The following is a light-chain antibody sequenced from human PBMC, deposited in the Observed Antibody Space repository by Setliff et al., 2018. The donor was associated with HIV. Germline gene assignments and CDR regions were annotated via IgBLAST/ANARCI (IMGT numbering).Light chain of an antibody. CDR3: QVWDSRSDQPV. Sequence: SSELAQPPSVSVAPGKTARITCGGNNIGSKSVHWYQQKPGQAPVLVVYDNSDRPSGIPERFSGSKSGNTATLTISWVEAGDEADYFCQVWDSRSDQPVFGTGTKVTVL. J-gene: IGLJ1*01. CDR2: DNS. CDR1: NIGSKS. V-gene: IGLV3-21*03.